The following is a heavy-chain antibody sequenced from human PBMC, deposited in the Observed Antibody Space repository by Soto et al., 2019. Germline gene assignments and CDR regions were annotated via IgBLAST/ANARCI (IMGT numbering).Heavy chain of an antibody. Sequence: ASVKVSCKASGYTFTSYGISWVRQAPGQGLEWMGWISAYNGNTNYAQKLQGRVTMTTDTSTSTAYMELRSLRSDDTAVYYCARDYYDSSGYLPRVHWGQGTLVTVSS. J-gene: IGHJ4*02. CDR2: ISAYNGNT. V-gene: IGHV1-18*04. CDR3: ARDYYDSSGYLPRVH. CDR1: GYTFTSYG. D-gene: IGHD3-22*01.